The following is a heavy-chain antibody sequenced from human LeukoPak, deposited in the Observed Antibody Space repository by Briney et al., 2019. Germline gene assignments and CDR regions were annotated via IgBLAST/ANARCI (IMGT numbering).Heavy chain of an antibody. CDR2: ISSNGATT. V-gene: IGHV3-64D*06. D-gene: IGHD6-6*01. Sequence: SGGSLRLSCSASGFTFNRFYSHWVRQAPGKGLEFVSHISSNGATTYYADSVKGRFTISRDNSKNTLYLQMSSLRADDTAVYYCARSKSSSSPNFDYWGQGTLVTVSS. J-gene: IGHJ4*02. CDR3: ARSKSSSSPNFDY. CDR1: GFTFNRFY.